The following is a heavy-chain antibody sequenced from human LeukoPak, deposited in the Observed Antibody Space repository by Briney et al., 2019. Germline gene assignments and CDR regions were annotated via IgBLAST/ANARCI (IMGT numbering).Heavy chain of an antibody. V-gene: IGHV1-2*02. CDR1: GYTFTGYY. CDR3: ARGEPPVLRFLEWLLENNWFDP. CDR2: INPNSDGT. J-gene: IGHJ5*02. Sequence: ASVKVSCKASGYTFTGYYMHWVRQAPGQGLEWMGWINPNSDGTNYAQKFQGRVTMTRDTSISTAYMELSRLRSDDTAVYYCARGEPPVLRFLEWLLENNWFDPWGQGTLVTVSS. D-gene: IGHD3-3*01.